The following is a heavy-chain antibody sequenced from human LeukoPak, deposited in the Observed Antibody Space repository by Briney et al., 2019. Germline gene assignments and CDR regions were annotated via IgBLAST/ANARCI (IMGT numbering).Heavy chain of an antibody. J-gene: IGHJ4*02. CDR1: GFTFTSYA. V-gene: IGHV3-23*01. Sequence: GGSLRLSCAASGFTFTSYAMSWVRQAPGKGLEWVSAISGSGGSTYYADSVKGRFTISRDNSKNTLYLQMNSLRAEDTAVYYCAKDGAAAAGSEVDYWGQGTLVTVSS. CDR3: AKDGAAAAGSEVDY. D-gene: IGHD6-13*01. CDR2: ISGSGGST.